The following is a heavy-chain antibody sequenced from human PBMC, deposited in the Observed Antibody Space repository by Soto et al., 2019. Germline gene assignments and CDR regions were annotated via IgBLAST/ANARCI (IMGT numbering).Heavy chain of an antibody. V-gene: IGHV1-69*01. CDR1: GGTFSTYS. Sequence: VRLDQSGAEMKKPGSSVKVSCRSSGGTFSTYSFSWVRQAPGQGLALMGGIIPVFGSAKYAQSSQGRVTITAGESTSTVFLELTSLTFEDTAIYYCARDCGYRAYEPSHFFDSWGQGTLVTVSS. CDR2: IIPVFGSA. J-gene: IGHJ4*02. CDR3: ARDCGYRAYEPSHFFDS. D-gene: IGHD5-12*01.